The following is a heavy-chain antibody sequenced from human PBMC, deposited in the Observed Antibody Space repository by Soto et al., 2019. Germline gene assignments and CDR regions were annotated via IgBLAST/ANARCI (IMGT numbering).Heavy chain of an antibody. CDR2: IYYSGST. D-gene: IGHD3-22*01. CDR3: ARVPSSGNHFDY. J-gene: IGHJ4*02. Sequence: QVQLQESGPGLVKPSQTLSLTCTVSGGSISSGGYYWSWIRQHPGKGLEWIGYIYYSGSTYYNPSLKSXVXXXVXXSKNQFSLKLSSVTAADTAVYYCARVPSSGNHFDYWGPGTLVTVSS. CDR1: GGSISSGGYY. V-gene: IGHV4-31*03.